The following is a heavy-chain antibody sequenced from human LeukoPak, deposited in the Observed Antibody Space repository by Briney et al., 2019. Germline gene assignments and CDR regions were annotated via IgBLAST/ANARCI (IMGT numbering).Heavy chain of an antibody. CDR2: ISGSGGST. J-gene: IGHJ5*02. D-gene: IGHD6-19*01. CDR3: AKDFVFGSGWPNWFDP. Sequence: PGGSLRLSCAASGFTFSSYAMSWVRQAPGKGLEWVSAISGSGGSTYYADSVKGRFTISRDNSKNTLYLQMNSLRAEDTAVYYCAKDFVFGSGWPNWFDPWGQGTLVTVSS. V-gene: IGHV3-23*01. CDR1: GFTFSSYA.